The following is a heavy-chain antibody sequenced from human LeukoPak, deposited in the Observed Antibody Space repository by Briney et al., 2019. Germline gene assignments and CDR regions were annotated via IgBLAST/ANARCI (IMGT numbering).Heavy chain of an antibody. D-gene: IGHD3-10*01. V-gene: IGHV1-69*05. J-gene: IGHJ5*02. Sequence: ASVKVSCKASGGTFSSYAISWVRQAPGQGLEWMGGIIPIFGTANYARKFQGRVTITTDESTSTAYMELSSLRSEDTAVYYCARDSRGWFDPWGQGTLVTVSS. CDR1: GGTFSSYA. CDR2: IIPIFGTA. CDR3: ARDSRGWFDP.